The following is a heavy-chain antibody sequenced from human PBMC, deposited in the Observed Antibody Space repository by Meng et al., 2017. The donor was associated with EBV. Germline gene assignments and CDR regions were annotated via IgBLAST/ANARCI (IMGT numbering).Heavy chain of an antibody. D-gene: IGHD5-12*01. CDR2: ISAYNGST. CDR3: ARETSGYDFNWFDP. Sequence: VRRVKSGAEVNRPCASVKVSVQVFGYTFSIYGSSWGGQAPGKGLEWMGWISAYNGSTNYAQKLQGRVTMTTDTSTSTAYMELRSLRSDDTGVYYCARETSGYDFNWFDPWGQGTLVTVSS. V-gene: IGHV1-18*01. J-gene: IGHJ5*02. CDR1: GYTFSIYG.